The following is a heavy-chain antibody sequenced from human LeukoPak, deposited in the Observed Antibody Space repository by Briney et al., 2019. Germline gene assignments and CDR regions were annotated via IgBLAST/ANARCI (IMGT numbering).Heavy chain of an antibody. CDR2: IIPIFGTA. CDR1: GYTFTSYG. J-gene: IGHJ5*02. Sequence: SVKVSCKASGYTFTSYGISWVRQAPGQGLEWMGGIIPIFGTANYAQKFQGRVTITADESTSTAYMELSSLRSEDTAVYYCARAMYCGGDCRRWFDPWGQGTLVTVSS. CDR3: ARAMYCGGDCRRWFDP. D-gene: IGHD2-21*02. V-gene: IGHV1-69*13.